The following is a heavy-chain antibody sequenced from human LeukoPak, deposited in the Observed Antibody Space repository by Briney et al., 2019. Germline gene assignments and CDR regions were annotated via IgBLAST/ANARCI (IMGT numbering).Heavy chain of an antibody. CDR3: ARAAAAGRHAPPVGY. CDR2: INPSGGST. Sequence: ASVKVSCKASGYTFTSYYMHWVRQAPGQGLERMGIINPSGGSTSYAQKFQGRVTMTRDTSTSTVYMELTSLRSEDTAVYYCARAAAAGRHAPPVGYWGQGTPVTVSS. CDR1: GYTFTSYY. D-gene: IGHD6-13*01. V-gene: IGHV1-46*01. J-gene: IGHJ4*02.